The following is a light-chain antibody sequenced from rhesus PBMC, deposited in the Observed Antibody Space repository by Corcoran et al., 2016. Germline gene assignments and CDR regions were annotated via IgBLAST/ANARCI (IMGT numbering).Light chain of an antibody. J-gene: IGKJ2*01. V-gene: IGKV1-28*01. CDR3: LQQNSYPYS. Sequence: GDTVTITCRASQGISSYLNWFQQKPGKVPKLLIYAASSLESGVPSRFSGSGSGTEFTLTISSLQPEDFAAYYWLQQNSYPYSFGQGTKVEIK. CDR1: QGISSY. CDR2: AAS.